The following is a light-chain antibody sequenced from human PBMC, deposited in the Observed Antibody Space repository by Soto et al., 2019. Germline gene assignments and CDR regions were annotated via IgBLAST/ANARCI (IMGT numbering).Light chain of an antibody. Sequence: EIVLTQSPGTLYLSPGESTTLSCRASQSVGRNFLAWYQQKPGRAPRLLIHGASYRATGVPDRFSGSGSETDFTLTISRLEPEDFAVYYCHQYAASPLTFGGGNKVEIK. CDR3: HQYAASPLT. CDR1: QSVGRNF. J-gene: IGKJ4*01. CDR2: GAS. V-gene: IGKV3-20*01.